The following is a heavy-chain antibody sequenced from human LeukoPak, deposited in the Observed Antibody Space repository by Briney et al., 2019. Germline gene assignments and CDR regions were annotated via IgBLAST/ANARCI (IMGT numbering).Heavy chain of an antibody. V-gene: IGHV3-30*03. CDR2: ISYDGSNK. D-gene: IGHD6-13*01. CDR3: ARGSSRFDY. J-gene: IGHJ4*02. Sequence: GGSLRLSCAASGFTFSSYGMHWVRQAPGKGLEWVAVISYDGSNKYYADSVKGRFTISRDNSKSTLYLQMNSLRAEDTAVYYCARGSSRFDYWGQGTLVTVSS. CDR1: GFTFSSYG.